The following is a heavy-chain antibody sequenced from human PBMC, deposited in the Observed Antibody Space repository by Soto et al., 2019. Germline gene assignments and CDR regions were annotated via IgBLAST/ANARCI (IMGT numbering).Heavy chain of an antibody. V-gene: IGHV3-9*03. CDR3: AKETAWGAGNKFGYFGMDV. CDR1: GFNFEEYA. J-gene: IGHJ6*02. CDR2: ISWNSDST. D-gene: IGHD3-10*01. Sequence: EMQLVESGGGSVQPGRSLRLSCTASGFNFEEYAMHWVRQAPGKVLEWVSSISWNSDSTGYGDPVKGRFTIARDNAKNSLYFPINSLRGEDLALYYCAKETAWGAGNKFGYFGMDVWGQGTTVTVSS.